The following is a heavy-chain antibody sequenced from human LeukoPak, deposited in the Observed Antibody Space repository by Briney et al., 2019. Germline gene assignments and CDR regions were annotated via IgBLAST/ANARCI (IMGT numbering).Heavy chain of an antibody. V-gene: IGHV4-59*01. CDR3: ARALRYDSSGYYYFDY. CDR1: GGSFSTYY. J-gene: IGHJ4*02. CDR2: IYYSGST. Sequence: SETLSLTCSFSGGSFSTYYWSWIRQPPGQGLEWIGYIYYSGSTNYNPSLKSRVTISVDTSKNQFSLKLSSVTAADTAVYYCARALRYDSSGYYYFDYWGQGTLVTVSS. D-gene: IGHD3-22*01.